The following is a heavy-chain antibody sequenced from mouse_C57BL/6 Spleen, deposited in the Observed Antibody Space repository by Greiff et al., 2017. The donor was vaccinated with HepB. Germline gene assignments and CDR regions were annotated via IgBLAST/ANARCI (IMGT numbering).Heavy chain of an antibody. CDR3: AREIYYDYDDYYFDY. CDR2: IDPANGNT. D-gene: IGHD2-4*01. CDR1: GFNIKNTY. V-gene: IGHV14-3*01. J-gene: IGHJ2*01. Sequence: EVKLVESVAELVRPGASVKLSCTASGFNIKNTYMHWVKQRPEQGLEWIGRIDPANGNTKYAPKFQGKATITADTSSNTAYLQLSSLTSEDTAIYYCAREIYYDYDDYYFDYWGQGTTLTVSS.